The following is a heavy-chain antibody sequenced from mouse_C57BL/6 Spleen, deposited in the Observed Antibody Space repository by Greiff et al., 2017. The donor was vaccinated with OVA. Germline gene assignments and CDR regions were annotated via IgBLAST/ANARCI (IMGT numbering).Heavy chain of an antibody. CDR2: IRLKSDNYAT. V-gene: IGHV6-3*01. CDR3: TGEEDYAMDY. CDR1: GFTFSNYW. Sequence: EVMLVESGGGLVQPGGSMKLSCVASGFTFSNYWMNWVRQSPEKGLEWVAQIRLKSDNYATHYAESVKGRFTISRDDSKNSVYLQMNNLKAEDTGIYYCTGEEDYAMDYWGQGTSVTVSS. J-gene: IGHJ4*01.